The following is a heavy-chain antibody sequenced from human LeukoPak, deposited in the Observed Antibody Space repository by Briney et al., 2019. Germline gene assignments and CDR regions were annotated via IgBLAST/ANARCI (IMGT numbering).Heavy chain of an antibody. CDR3: ASLGGAVGYYYYGIDV. CDR1: GFTFSDYY. V-gene: IGHV3-11*04. CDR2: ISSSGSTI. Sequence: GGSLRLSCAASGFTFSDYYMSWIRQAPGKGLEWVSYISSSGSTIYYADSMKGRFTNSRDNAKNSPYLQMNSLRAEDTAVYYCASLGGAVGYYYYGIDVWGQGTTVTVSS. D-gene: IGHD1-26*01. J-gene: IGHJ6*01.